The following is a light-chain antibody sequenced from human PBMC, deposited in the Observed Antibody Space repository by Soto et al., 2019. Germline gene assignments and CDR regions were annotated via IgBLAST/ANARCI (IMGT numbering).Light chain of an antibody. CDR1: ESVSRY. CDR2: DAS. V-gene: IGKV3-11*01. Sequence: EIVLTQSPATLSLSTGNRATLSCRASESVSRYLAWYQQKPGQAPRLLIYDASNRATGIPARFSGSGSGTDFPLTITSLEPEDCAVYYCQQRSNWPSTFGGGTKVEIK. J-gene: IGKJ4*01. CDR3: QQRSNWPST.